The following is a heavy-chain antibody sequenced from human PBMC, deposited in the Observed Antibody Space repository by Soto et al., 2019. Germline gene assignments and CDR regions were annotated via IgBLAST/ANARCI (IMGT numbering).Heavy chain of an antibody. CDR2: ISSSGITI. J-gene: IGHJ4*02. Sequence: PGGSPRLSCAASGFTFSSYEMNWVRQAPGKGLEWVSYISSSGITIYYADSVKGRFTISRDNAKNSLYLQMNSLRAEDTAFYYCARGQYSSGGGYFDYWGQETLVTVSS. CDR3: ARGQYSSGGGYFDY. D-gene: IGHD6-19*01. V-gene: IGHV3-48*03. CDR1: GFTFSSYE.